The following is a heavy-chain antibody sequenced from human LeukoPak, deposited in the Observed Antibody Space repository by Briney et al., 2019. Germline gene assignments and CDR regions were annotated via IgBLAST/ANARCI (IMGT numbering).Heavy chain of an antibody. CDR3: AKDPPTFQIAVAGPPGDY. Sequence: GGSLRLSCAASGFTFSSYGMHWVRQAPGKGLEWVAVISYDGSNKYYADSVKGRFTISRDNSKNTLYLQMNSLRAEDTAVYYCAKDPPTFQIAVAGPPGDYWGQGTLVTVSS. CDR2: ISYDGSNK. J-gene: IGHJ4*02. D-gene: IGHD6-19*01. V-gene: IGHV3-30*18. CDR1: GFTFSSYG.